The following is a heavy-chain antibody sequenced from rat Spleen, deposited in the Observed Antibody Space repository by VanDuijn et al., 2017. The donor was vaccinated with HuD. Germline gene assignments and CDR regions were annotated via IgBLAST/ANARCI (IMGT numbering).Heavy chain of an antibody. J-gene: IGHJ4*01. CDR2: IGAGGGNT. CDR1: GFTFSIYG. V-gene: IGHV5S13*01. Sequence: EVQLVESGGGLVQPGRSLKLSCAPSGFTFSIYGLAWVRHTPTKGLEWVASIGAGGGNTYYRDSVKGRFTISRDNAKGTLSLQMNILRSEDTATYYCTRHPNYHVMDAWGQGASVTVS. CDR3: TRHPNYHVMDA.